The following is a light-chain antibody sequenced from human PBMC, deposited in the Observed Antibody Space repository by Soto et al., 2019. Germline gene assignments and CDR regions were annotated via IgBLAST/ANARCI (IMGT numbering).Light chain of an antibody. V-gene: IGLV2-14*03. Sequence: QSALTQPASVSGSPGQSTTISCTGTSSDVGTYNHISWYQQHPGKAPKLMIHDVTSRPSGVSNRFSGSKSGDTASLTISGLQAEDEADYYCSSHASGSTLIFGGGTKLTVL. CDR1: SSDVGTYNH. CDR2: DVT. J-gene: IGLJ2*01. CDR3: SSHASGSTLI.